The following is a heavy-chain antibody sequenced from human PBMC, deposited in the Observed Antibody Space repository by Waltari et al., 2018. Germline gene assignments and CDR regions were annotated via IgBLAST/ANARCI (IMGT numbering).Heavy chain of an antibody. CDR3: TTEWWGDGSGTNY. J-gene: IGHJ4*02. V-gene: IGHV3-23*01. CDR1: GFAFDTFA. Sequence: LESGGGLVQPGGSLRLSCISSGFAFDTFALSWVRRAPGQGLEWVATIVGNGYTYYRDSLRGRFGIFRDNSRNTVFLQMDSLRVEDTAVYYCTTEWWGDGSGTNYWGLGTLVTVSS. CDR2: IVGNGYT. D-gene: IGHD3-10*01.